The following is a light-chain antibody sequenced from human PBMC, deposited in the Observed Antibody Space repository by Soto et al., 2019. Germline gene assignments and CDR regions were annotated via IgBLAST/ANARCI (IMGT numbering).Light chain of an antibody. CDR1: SSNIGSNT. CDR2: SNN. Sequence: QSVLTQPPSASGTPGQRVTISCSGSSSNIGSNTVNWYQQLPGTAPQLLIYSNNQRPSGVPDRFSGSKSGTSASLAISGLQSEDEADYYCAAWDDSLNAWVFGGGTKPPS. CDR3: AAWDDSLNAWV. V-gene: IGLV1-44*01. J-gene: IGLJ3*02.